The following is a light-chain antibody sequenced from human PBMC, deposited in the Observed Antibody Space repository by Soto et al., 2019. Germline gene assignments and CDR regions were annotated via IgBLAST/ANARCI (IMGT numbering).Light chain of an antibody. V-gene: IGKV1-33*01. CDR2: DAS. J-gene: IGKJ4*01. CDR3: QQYDNLPLT. CDR1: QDISNY. Sequence: DIQMTQSPSSLSASVGDRVTITCQASQDISNYLNCYQQKPGKAPKLLIYDASNLETGVPSRFSGSGSGTDFTFTISSLQPEDIATYYFQQYDNLPLTFGGGTKVEIK.